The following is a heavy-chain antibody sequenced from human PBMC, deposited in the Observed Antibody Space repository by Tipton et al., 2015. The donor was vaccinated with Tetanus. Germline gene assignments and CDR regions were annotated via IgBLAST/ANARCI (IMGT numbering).Heavy chain of an antibody. CDR2: IYTSGST. Sequence: TLSLTCTVSGGSISSYYWSWIRQPAGKGLEWIGRIYTSGSTYYNPSLKSRVTMSVDTSKNQFSLRLRSVTAADTAVFYCAGLYYYDSASYPLYWGQGTLVTVSS. D-gene: IGHD3-10*01. CDR1: GGSISSYY. V-gene: IGHV4-4*07. CDR3: AGLYYYDSASYPLY. J-gene: IGHJ4*02.